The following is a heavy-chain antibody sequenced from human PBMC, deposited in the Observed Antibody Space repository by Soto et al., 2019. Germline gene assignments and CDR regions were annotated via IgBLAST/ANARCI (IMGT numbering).Heavy chain of an antibody. V-gene: IGHV4-59*08. Sequence: QVQLQESGPGLVKPSETLSLTCTVSGGSISSYYWSWIRQPPGKGLEWIGYIYYSGSTNYNPSLKSRATTPVDTSKTQFSLKLSSVTAADTAVYYCARRYGGNLDYWGQGTLVTVSS. D-gene: IGHD1-26*01. CDR3: ARRYGGNLDY. J-gene: IGHJ4*02. CDR1: GGSISSYY. CDR2: IYYSGST.